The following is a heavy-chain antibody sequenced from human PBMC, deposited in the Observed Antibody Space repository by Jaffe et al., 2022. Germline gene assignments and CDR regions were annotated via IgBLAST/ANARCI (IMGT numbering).Heavy chain of an antibody. Sequence: EVQLVESGGGLVQPGGSLRLSCAASGFTFSSYEMNWVRQAPGKGLEWVSYISSSGSTIYYADSVKGRFTISRDNAKNSLYLQMNSLRAEDTAVYYCARAMVRGATFDYWGQGTLVTVSS. CDR1: GFTFSSYE. V-gene: IGHV3-48*03. CDR2: ISSSGSTI. CDR3: ARAMVRGATFDY. J-gene: IGHJ4*02. D-gene: IGHD3-10*01.